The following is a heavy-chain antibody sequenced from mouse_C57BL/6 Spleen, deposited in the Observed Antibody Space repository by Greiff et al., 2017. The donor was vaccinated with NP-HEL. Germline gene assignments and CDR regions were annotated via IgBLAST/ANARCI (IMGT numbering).Heavy chain of an antibody. V-gene: IGHV1-50*01. J-gene: IGHJ3*01. CDR1: GYTFTSYW. CDR3: ALRLFFFAY. CDR2: IDPSDSYT. Sequence: QVQLQQSGAELVKPGASVKLSCKASGYTFTSYWMQWVKQRPGQGLEWTGEIDPSDSYTNYNQKFKGKATLTVDTSSSTSYMQLSSLTSEDSAVYYCALRLFFFAYWGQGTLVTVSA. D-gene: IGHD2-12*01.